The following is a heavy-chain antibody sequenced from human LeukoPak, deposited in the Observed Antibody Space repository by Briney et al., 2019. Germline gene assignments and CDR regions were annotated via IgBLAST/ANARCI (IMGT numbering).Heavy chain of an antibody. Sequence: GGSLRLSCAASGFTFSSYAMSWVRQAPGKGLEWVSAISGSGGSTYYADSVKGRFTISRDNSKSTLYLQMNSLRAEDTAVYYCAKDPCSGGSCYYYYMDVWGKGTTVTVSS. CDR2: ISGSGGST. CDR1: GFTFSSYA. D-gene: IGHD2-15*01. CDR3: AKDPCSGGSCYYYYMDV. V-gene: IGHV3-23*01. J-gene: IGHJ6*03.